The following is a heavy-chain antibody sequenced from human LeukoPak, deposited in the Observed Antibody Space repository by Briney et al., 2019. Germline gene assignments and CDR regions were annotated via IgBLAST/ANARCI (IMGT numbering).Heavy chain of an antibody. Sequence: GGSLRLSCAASGFTFSNAWMSWVRQAPGKGLEWVGRIKSKTDGGTTDYAAPVKGRFTISRDDSKNTLYLQMNSLKTEDTAVYYCTTSTPDYYGSAHFDYWGQGTLVTVSS. D-gene: IGHD3-10*01. CDR3: TTSTPDYYGSAHFDY. CDR2: IKSKTDGGTT. V-gene: IGHV3-15*01. J-gene: IGHJ4*02. CDR1: GFTFSNAW.